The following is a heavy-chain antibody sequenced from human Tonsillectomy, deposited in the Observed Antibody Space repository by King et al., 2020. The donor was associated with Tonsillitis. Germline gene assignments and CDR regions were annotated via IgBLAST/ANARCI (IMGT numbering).Heavy chain of an antibody. CDR3: ASDTPATLNLHSYYRMDV. CDR1: GGSVSSTNHY. J-gene: IGHJ6*02. D-gene: IGHD2-15*01. V-gene: IGHV4-61*01. CDR2: IYYSGST. Sequence: VQLQESGPGLVKPSETLSLTCTVSGGSVSSTNHYWSWIRQPPGKGLEWIGYIYYSGSTNYNPSLKSRVTMSLDTSKNQFSLKLISVTAADTAVYFCASDTPATLNLHSYYRMDVWGQGTTVTVAS.